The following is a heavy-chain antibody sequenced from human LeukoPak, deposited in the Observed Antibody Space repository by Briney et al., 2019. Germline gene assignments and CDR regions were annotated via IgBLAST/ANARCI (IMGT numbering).Heavy chain of an antibody. V-gene: IGHV1-18*01. CDR3: ARSPPRVPAIDY. CDR2: ISAYDGNT. D-gene: IGHD2-2*01. CDR1: GYTFSNYG. Sequence: ASVKVSCKASGYTFSNYGISWVRQAPGQGLEWMGWISAYDGNTNYAQKLQGRVTMTTDTSTSTAYMELRSLRSDDPAVYYCARSPPRVPAIDYWGQGPLVTVSS. J-gene: IGHJ4*02.